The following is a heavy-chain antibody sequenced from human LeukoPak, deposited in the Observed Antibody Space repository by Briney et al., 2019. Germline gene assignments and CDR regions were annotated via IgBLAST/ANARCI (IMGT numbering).Heavy chain of an antibody. CDR3: ARHPGYGSGSYFRTYYFDY. CDR2: INHSGST. J-gene: IGHJ4*02. Sequence: PSETLSLTCAVYGGSFSGYYWSWIRQPPGKGLEWIGEINHSGSTNYNPSLKSRVTISVDTSKNQFSLKLSSVTAADTAVYYCARHPGYGSGSYFRTYYFDYWGQGTLVTVSS. D-gene: IGHD3-10*01. V-gene: IGHV4-34*01. CDR1: GGSFSGYY.